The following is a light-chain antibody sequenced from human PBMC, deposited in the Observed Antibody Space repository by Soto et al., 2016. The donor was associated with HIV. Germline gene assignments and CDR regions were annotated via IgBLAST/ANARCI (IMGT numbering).Light chain of an antibody. V-gene: IGKV1-39*01. CDR2: DAS. CDR3: QQSYNTPRT. Sequence: DIQMTQSPSSLSASVGDRVTITCQASQDISRYLNWYQQKPGQAPHVLISDASNLETGVPSRFSASGSGTDFTLIISSLQPEDFATYYCQQSYNTPRTSGQGTMVEIK. CDR1: QDISRY. J-gene: IGKJ1*01.